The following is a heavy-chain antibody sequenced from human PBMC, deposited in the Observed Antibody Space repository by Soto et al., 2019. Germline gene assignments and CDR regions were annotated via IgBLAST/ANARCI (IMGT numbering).Heavy chain of an antibody. Sequence: EVHMGESGGGLVQSGGSLRLSCEASEFSLSSFRMTWIRQAPGRGLEWVSSMSISSKYIHYADSVKGRFTISRDNAKKSQYVQMNGLRAEDTAVYYCAREKEDEGSSSLRVYYGMDVWGQGTTVIVSS. CDR2: MSISSKYI. V-gene: IGHV3-21*01. CDR1: EFSLSSFR. CDR3: AREKEDEGSSSLRVYYGMDV. D-gene: IGHD6-6*01. J-gene: IGHJ6*02.